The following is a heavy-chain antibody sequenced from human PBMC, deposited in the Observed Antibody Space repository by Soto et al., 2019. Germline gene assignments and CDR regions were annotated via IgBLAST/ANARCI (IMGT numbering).Heavy chain of an antibody. J-gene: IGHJ4*02. CDR3: AKDQRIVVVVAALDY. D-gene: IGHD2-15*01. Sequence: QVQLVESGGGVVQPGRSLRLSCAASGFTFSSYGMHWVRQAPGKGLEWVAGIACDGSNKYYADSVKGRFTISRDNSKNTLYLQMNSLRAEDTAVYYCAKDQRIVVVVAALDYWGQGTLVTVSS. CDR2: IACDGSNK. V-gene: IGHV3-30*18. CDR1: GFTFSSYG.